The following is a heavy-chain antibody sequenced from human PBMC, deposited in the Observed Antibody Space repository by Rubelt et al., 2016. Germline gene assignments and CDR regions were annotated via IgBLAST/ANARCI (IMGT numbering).Heavy chain of an antibody. V-gene: IGHV3-23*01. CDR3: ANSHQQWLPPLDC. Sequence: GGGLVQPGGSLRLSCAASGFTFSTYAMTWVRQAPGKGLEWVSGLSGSGDTTYYADSVKGRFTISRDNSKNTLYLQMNSLRAEDTAVYYCANSHQQWLPPLDCWGQGTLVTVSS. J-gene: IGHJ4*02. CDR2: LSGSGDTT. D-gene: IGHD6-19*01. CDR1: GFTFSTYA.